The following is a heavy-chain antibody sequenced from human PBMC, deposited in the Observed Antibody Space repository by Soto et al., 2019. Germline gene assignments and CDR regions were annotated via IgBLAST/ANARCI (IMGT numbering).Heavy chain of an antibody. J-gene: IGHJ4*02. Sequence: GSLRLSCAASGFTFSSYGMHWVRQAPGKGLEWVAVISYDGSNKYYADSVKGRFTISRDNSKNTLYLQMNSLRAEDTAVYYCAKESGSWYAPSLDYWGQGTLVTVSS. CDR3: AKESGSWYAPSLDY. CDR2: ISYDGSNK. CDR1: GFTFSSYG. D-gene: IGHD6-13*01. V-gene: IGHV3-30*18.